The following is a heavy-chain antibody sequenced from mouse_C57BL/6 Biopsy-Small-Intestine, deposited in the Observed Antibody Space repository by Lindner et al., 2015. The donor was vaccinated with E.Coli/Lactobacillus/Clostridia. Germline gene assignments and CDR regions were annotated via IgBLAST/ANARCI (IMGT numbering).Heavy chain of an antibody. CDR2: ISPGSGST. V-gene: IGHV1-63*01. Sequence: VQLQESGAELVRPGTSVKMSCKASGYTFTNYWIGRAKQRPGHGLEWIGEISPGSGSTNYNEKFKGKATFTADTFSNTAYMQLSSLTTEDSAIYYCARRVVARGYYFDYWGQGTTLTVSS. D-gene: IGHD1-1*01. CDR3: ARRVVARGYYFDY. CDR1: GYTFTNYW. J-gene: IGHJ2*01.